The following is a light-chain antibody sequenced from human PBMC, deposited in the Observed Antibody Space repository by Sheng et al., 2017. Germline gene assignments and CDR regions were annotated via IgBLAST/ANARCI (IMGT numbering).Light chain of an antibody. CDR1: SLRTYY. CDR3: KSRDSSGNRLV. J-gene: IGLJ3*02. Sequence: SSELTQDPAVSVALGQTVRITCQGESLRTYYATWYQQKPGQAPVIVIYGENNRPSGIPDRFSGSSSGNTASLTITGAQAEDEADYYCKSRDSSGNRLVFGGGTKLTVL. CDR2: GEN. V-gene: IGLV3-19*01.